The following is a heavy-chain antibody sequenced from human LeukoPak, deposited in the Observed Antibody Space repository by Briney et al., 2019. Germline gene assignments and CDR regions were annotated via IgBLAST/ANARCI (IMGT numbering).Heavy chain of an antibody. V-gene: IGHV3-30-3*01. CDR2: ISYDGSNK. Sequence: GGSLRLSCAASGFTFSSYAMHWVRQAPGKGLEWVAVISYDGSNKYYADSVKGRFTISRDNSKNTLYLQMNSLRAEDTAVYYCAKVKGPGRGSTCSSTSCYLGAFFDYWGQGTLVTVSS. J-gene: IGHJ4*02. D-gene: IGHD2-2*01. CDR3: AKVKGPGRGSTCSSTSCYLGAFFDY. CDR1: GFTFSSYA.